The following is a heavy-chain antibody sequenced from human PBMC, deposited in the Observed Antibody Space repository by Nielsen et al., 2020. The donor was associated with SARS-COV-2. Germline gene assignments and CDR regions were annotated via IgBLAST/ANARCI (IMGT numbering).Heavy chain of an antibody. CDR2: IYHSGRT. D-gene: IGHD3-16*01. CDR3: ARGGRITFGGADDAFDI. CDR1: GGSISSGGYS. J-gene: IGHJ3*02. Sequence: SETLSLTCAVSGGSISSGGYSWSWIRQPPGKGLEWIGYIYHSGRTYYNPSLKSRVTISVDRSKNQFSLKLSSVTAADTAVYYCARGGRITFGGADDAFDIWGQATMVTVAS. V-gene: IGHV4-30-2*01.